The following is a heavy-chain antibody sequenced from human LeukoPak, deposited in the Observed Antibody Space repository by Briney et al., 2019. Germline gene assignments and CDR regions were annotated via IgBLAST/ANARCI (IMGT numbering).Heavy chain of an antibody. CDR2: ITNDGNYE. CDR1: GFTFSTYG. D-gene: IGHD7-27*01. V-gene: IGHV3-33*05. Sequence: PGGSLRLSCAASGFTFSTYGVHWVRQAPGKGLEWVAVITNDGNYEKYADAVRGRFTISRDNSKNTLYLQMNSLSAEDTAVYYCARDSITGDNSLDFWGRGTLVTVSS. J-gene: IGHJ4*02. CDR3: ARDSITGDNSLDF.